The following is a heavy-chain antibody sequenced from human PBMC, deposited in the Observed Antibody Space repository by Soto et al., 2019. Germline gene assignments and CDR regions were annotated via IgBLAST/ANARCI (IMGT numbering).Heavy chain of an antibody. CDR3: ARDGEGGSDCDLGY. CDR2: IFPLTDIP. J-gene: IGHJ4*02. D-gene: IGHD3-10*01. V-gene: IGHV1-69*04. Sequence: GASVKVSCKASGGTLRNYPINWVRQAPGQGLEWMGSIFPLTDIPDYAQNFQARLTISADNSKNTLYLQMNSLRTEDTAVYYCARDGEGGSDCDLGYWGQGTLVTVSS. CDR1: GGTLRNYP.